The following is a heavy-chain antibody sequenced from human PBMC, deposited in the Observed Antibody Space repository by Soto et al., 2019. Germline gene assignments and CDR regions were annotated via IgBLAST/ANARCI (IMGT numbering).Heavy chain of an antibody. J-gene: IGHJ6*02. V-gene: IGHV4-34*01. CDR2: INHSGTT. D-gene: IGHD2-21*02. CDR3: ARADRTLVTSYGLDV. CDR1: GGSFSGFY. Sequence: SETLSLTCAVSGGSFSGFYWTWIRQPPGEGLEWIGEINHSGTTNFNPSLRSRLTISLDSSKKHFSLKLTSMTAADAAVYYCARADRTLVTSYGLDVWGQGTTVTVSS.